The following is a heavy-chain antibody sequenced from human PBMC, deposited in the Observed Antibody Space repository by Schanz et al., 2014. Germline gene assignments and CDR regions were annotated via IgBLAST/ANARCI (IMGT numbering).Heavy chain of an antibody. D-gene: IGHD2-2*01. J-gene: IGHJ4*02. Sequence: EVQLVESGGGLVQPGGSLRLSCAASGFTFSGYAMSWVRQAPGKGLEWVSSISGGGGSTRYGDSLRGRFYISRDNSKNTLYLQMSSLRGDDTAVDYCAKDGGCSSTNCHDFVVPELPFESWGQGTLVTVSS. CDR1: GFTFSGYA. V-gene: IGHV3-23*04. CDR2: ISGGGGST. CDR3: AKDGGCSSTNCHDFVVPELPFES.